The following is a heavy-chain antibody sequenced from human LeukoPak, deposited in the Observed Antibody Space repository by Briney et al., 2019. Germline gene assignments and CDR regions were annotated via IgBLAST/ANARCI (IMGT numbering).Heavy chain of an antibody. J-gene: IGHJ6*04. CDR3: AELGITMIGGV. V-gene: IGHV3-48*03. Sequence: GGSLRLSCVGSGLTFSDYGIHWVRQAPGKGLEWVSYISDTGSTIYYADSVEGRFTISRDNAKNSLYLQMNSLRAEDTAVYYCAELGITMIGGVWGKGTTVTVSS. D-gene: IGHD3-10*02. CDR1: GLTFSDYG. CDR2: ISDTGSTI.